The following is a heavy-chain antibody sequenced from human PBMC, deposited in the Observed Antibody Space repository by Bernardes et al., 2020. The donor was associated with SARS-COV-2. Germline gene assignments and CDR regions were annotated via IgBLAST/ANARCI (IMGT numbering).Heavy chain of an antibody. CDR1: GFTFSSYS. V-gene: IGHV3-21*01. CDR2: ISSSSSYI. CDR3: ASPLRFSGWFDP. D-gene: IGHD3-10*01. Sequence: GGSLRLSCAASGFTFSSYSMNWVRQAPGKGLEWVSSISSSSSYIYYADSVKGRFTISRDNAKNSLYLQMNSLRAEDTAVYYCASPLRFSGWFDPWGQGTLVTVSS. J-gene: IGHJ5*02.